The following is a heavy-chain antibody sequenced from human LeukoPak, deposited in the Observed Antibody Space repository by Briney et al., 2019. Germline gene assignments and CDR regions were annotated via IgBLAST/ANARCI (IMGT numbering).Heavy chain of an antibody. J-gene: IGHJ6*03. CDR1: GFTVSSNY. Sequence: GGSLRLSCAASGFTVSSNYMSWVRQAPGKGLEWVSVIYSGGSTYYADSVKGRFTISRDNSKNTLYLQMNSLRAEDTAVYYCARDQTGTKYSSGWYSYDYYYMDVWGKGTTVTISS. V-gene: IGHV3-66*01. CDR2: IYSGGST. CDR3: ARDQTGTKYSSGWYSYDYYYMDV. D-gene: IGHD6-19*01.